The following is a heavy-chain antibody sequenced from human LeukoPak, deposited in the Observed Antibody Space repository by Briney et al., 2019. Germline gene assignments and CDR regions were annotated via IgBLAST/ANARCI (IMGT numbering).Heavy chain of an antibody. CDR2: IYTSGST. D-gene: IGHD3-22*01. CDR1: GGSINSYY. J-gene: IGHJ4*02. Sequence: PSETLSLTCTVSGGSINSYYWSWIRQPAGKGLEWIGRIYTSGSTNYNPSLKSRVTISVDTSKNQFSLKLRSVTAADTAVYYCARGDYYDSRGYRYWGKGTLVTVSS. CDR3: ARGDYYDSRGYRY. V-gene: IGHV4-4*07.